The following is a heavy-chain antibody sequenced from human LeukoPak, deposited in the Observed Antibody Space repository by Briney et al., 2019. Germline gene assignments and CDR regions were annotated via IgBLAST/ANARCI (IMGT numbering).Heavy chain of an antibody. V-gene: IGHV3-21*01. CDR2: ISSSSSYI. J-gene: IGHJ4*02. D-gene: IGHD5-12*01. CDR3: ARDIVATTITVGY. CDR1: GFTFSSYN. Sequence: PGGSLRLSCAASGFTFSSYNMNWVRQAPGKGLEWVSSISSSSSYIYYADSVKGRFTISRDNAKNSLYLQMNSLRAEDTAVYYCARDIVATTITVGYWGQGTLVTVSS.